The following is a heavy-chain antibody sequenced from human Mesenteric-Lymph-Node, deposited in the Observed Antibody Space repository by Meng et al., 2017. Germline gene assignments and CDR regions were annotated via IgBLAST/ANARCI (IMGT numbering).Heavy chain of an antibody. Sequence: GGSLRLSCAVSGFTFGNYAMRWVRQAPGKGLEWVSSISGGGLGTYYADSVKGRFTISRDNSRNTLYLQMNSLRGEDTAVYYCALDSSGFPFDYWGQGTLVTVSS. V-gene: IGHV3-23*01. CDR1: GFTFGNYA. J-gene: IGHJ4*02. CDR2: ISGGGLGT. D-gene: IGHD3-22*01. CDR3: ALDSSGFPFDY.